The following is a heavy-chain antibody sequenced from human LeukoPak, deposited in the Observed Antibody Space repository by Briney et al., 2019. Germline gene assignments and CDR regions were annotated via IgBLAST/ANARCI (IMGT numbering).Heavy chain of an antibody. J-gene: IGHJ4*02. D-gene: IGHD5-18*01. CDR3: AFSPLGYNYGMAF. Sequence: GGSLRLLCTRPGFTFSSYVVNWVRQAPGKGLEWVSTLSEGGTTSYYADSVKGRFTVYRDNSQNTLYLDMNSLRGDDTALYFCAFSPLGYNYGMAFWGKGTLVIVSA. CDR1: GFTFSSYV. V-gene: IGHV3-23*01. CDR2: LSEGGTTS.